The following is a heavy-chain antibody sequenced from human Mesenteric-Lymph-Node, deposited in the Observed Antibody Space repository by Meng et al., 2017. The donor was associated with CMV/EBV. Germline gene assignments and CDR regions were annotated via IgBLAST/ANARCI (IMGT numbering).Heavy chain of an antibody. CDR3: AKDRDIELFTIPPSDY. J-gene: IGHJ4*02. Sequence: SETLSLTCAVYGGSFSGYYWSWIRQPPGKGLEWIGEINHSGSTNYNPSLKSRVTISRDNSKNTLYLQMNSLRAEDTAVYYCAKDRDIELFTIPPSDYWGQGTLVTVSS. D-gene: IGHD3-3*01. V-gene: IGHV4-34*01. CDR2: INHSGST. CDR1: GGSFSGYY.